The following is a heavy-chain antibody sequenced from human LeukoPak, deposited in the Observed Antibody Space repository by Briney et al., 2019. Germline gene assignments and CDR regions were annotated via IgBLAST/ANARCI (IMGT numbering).Heavy chain of an antibody. D-gene: IGHD3-16*01. CDR3: VKETGPFGV. V-gene: IGHV3-23*01. CDR2: ISGSGGTT. J-gene: IGHJ4*02. CDR1: GFIFSSYA. Sequence: GGSLRFSCAASGFIFSSYAMGWVRQAPGKGLEWVSVISGSGGTTYYGDSVKGRFTISRDNSRNTLFLQMNSLRAEDTAVYYCVKETGPFGVWGQGTLVTVSS.